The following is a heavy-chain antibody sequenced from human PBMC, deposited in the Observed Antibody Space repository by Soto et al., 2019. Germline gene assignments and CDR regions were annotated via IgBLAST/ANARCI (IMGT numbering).Heavy chain of an antibody. V-gene: IGHV1-69*01. D-gene: IGHD2-8*02. CDR1: GGTFSSYA. CDR3: ARDRGAHFTGFLQFDY. CDR2: IVPIFGTA. J-gene: IGHJ4*02. Sequence: QVQLVQSGAEVKKPGSSVKVSCKASGGTFSSYAISWVRQAPGQGLEWMGGIVPIFGTANYAQKFQGRVTITADESTSTAYMELSSLRSEDTAVYYCARDRGAHFTGFLQFDYWGQGTLVTVSS.